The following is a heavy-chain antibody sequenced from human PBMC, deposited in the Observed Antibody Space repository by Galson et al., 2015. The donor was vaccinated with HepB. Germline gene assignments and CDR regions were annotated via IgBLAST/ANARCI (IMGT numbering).Heavy chain of an antibody. D-gene: IGHD5/OR15-5a*01. CDR1: GFTFSSYS. J-gene: IGHJ2*01. CDR2: ISSSSSSI. Sequence: SLRLSCAASGFTFSSYSMNWVRQAPGKGLEWVSIISSSSSSIYYADSVKGRFTISRDNAKNSLYLQMNSLRAEDTAVYFCAKSVLEGGHWYFDIWGRGTLVTVSS. V-gene: IGHV3-21*04. CDR3: AKSVLEGGHWYFDI.